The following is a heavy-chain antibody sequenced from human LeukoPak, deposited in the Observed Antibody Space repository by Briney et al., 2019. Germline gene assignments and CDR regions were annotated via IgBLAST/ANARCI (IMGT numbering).Heavy chain of an antibody. J-gene: IGHJ5*02. Sequence: SETLSLTCTLSGGSISSSYWSWIRQPPGKGLEWLGYIYHSGSTNYNPSLKIRVTISVDTSKNQFSLKLSSVTAADTAVYYCARGLRGSGTYDWFDPWGQGTLVTVSS. CDR2: IYHSGST. D-gene: IGHD3-10*01. V-gene: IGHV4-59*01. CDR3: ARGLRGSGTYDWFDP. CDR1: GGSISSSY.